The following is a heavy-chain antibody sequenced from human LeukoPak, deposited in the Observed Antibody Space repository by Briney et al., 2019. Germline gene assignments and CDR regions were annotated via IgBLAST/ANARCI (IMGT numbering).Heavy chain of an antibody. CDR1: GFTFSSYS. D-gene: IGHD5-24*01. CDR2: ISSSSSYI. CDR3: ARGYRWLQLSIRCPFDY. Sequence: GGSLRLSCAASGFTFSSYSMNWVRQAPGKGLEWVSSISSSSSYIYYADSVKGRFTISRDNAKNSLYLQMNSLRAEDTAVYYCARGYRWLQLSIRCPFDYWGQGTLVTVSS. J-gene: IGHJ4*02. V-gene: IGHV3-21*04.